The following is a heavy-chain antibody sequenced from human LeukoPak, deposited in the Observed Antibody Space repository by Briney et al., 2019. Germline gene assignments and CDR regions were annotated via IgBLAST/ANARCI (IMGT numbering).Heavy chain of an antibody. CDR2: IVPIFGTP. CDR1: GGTFSTYA. D-gene: IGHD3-22*01. J-gene: IGHJ4*02. CDR3: TTSTGYYYVPGY. Sequence: LVKVSCKSSGGTFSTYAISWVRQAPGQGLEWMGGIVPIFGTPNYAQSFQGRLTITADESTSTAYMELSSLRSEDTAMYYCTTSTGYYYVPGYWGQGTLVTVSS. V-gene: IGHV1-69*13.